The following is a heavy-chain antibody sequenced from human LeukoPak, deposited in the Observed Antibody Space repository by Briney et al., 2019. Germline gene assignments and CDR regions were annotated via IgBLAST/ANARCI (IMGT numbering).Heavy chain of an antibody. Sequence: PGGSLRLSCAASGFTFNSYAMHWVRQAPGKGLEYVSAISTNGGRTYYANSVKGRFTISRDNSKNTLYLQMGSLRAEDMAVYYCAREGTTGTTDYWGQGTLVTVSS. J-gene: IGHJ4*02. D-gene: IGHD1-1*01. CDR3: AREGTTGTTDY. CDR1: GFTFNSYA. V-gene: IGHV3-64*01. CDR2: ISTNGGRT.